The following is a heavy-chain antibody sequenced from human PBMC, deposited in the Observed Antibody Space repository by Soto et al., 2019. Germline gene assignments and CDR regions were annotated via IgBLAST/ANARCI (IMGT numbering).Heavy chain of an antibody. Sequence: LSLTCAVYGGSFSGYYWSWIRQPPGKGLEWIGEINHSGSTNYNPSLKSRVTISVDTSKNQFSLKLSSVTAADTAVYYCARGRGTVAGRRHYYYYGMDVWGQGTTVTVSS. CDR3: ARGRGTVAGRRHYYYYGMDV. J-gene: IGHJ6*02. CDR1: GGSFSGYY. CDR2: INHSGST. D-gene: IGHD6-19*01. V-gene: IGHV4-34*01.